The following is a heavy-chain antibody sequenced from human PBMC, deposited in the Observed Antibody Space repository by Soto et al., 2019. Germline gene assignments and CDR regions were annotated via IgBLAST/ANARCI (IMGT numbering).Heavy chain of an antibody. V-gene: IGHV3-9*01. J-gene: IGHJ3*02. D-gene: IGHD6-13*01. CDR2: ISWNSGSI. Sequence: GGSLRLSCAASGFTFDDYAMHWVRQAPGKGLEWVSGISWNSGSIGYADSVKGRFTISRDNAKNSLYLQMNSLRAEDTALYYCAKFSYSSSLAFDIWGQGTMVTVSS. CDR3: AKFSYSSSLAFDI. CDR1: GFTFDDYA.